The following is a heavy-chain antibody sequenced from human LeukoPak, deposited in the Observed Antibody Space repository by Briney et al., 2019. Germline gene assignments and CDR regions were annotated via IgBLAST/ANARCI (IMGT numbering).Heavy chain of an antibody. J-gene: IGHJ3*02. V-gene: IGHV4-59*01. CDR1: GGSISSYY. Sequence: PSETLSLTCTVPGGSISSYYWSWIRQPPGKGLEWIGYIYYSGSTNYNPSLKSRVTISVDTSKNQFSLKLSSVTAADTAVYYCARVGVGALDAFDIWGQGTMVTVSS. CDR3: ARVGVGALDAFDI. D-gene: IGHD1-26*01. CDR2: IYYSGST.